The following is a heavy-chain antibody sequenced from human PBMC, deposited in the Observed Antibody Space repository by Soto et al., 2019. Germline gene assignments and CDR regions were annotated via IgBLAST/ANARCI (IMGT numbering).Heavy chain of an antibody. CDR3: ARCYGSGSYFSPYYYYYGMDV. CDR2: IKQDGSEK. J-gene: IGHJ6*02. CDR1: GFTFSSYW. V-gene: IGHV3-7*01. Sequence: PWGSLRLSCAASGFTFSSYWMSWVRQAPGKGLEWVANIKQDGSEKYYVDSVKGRFTISRDNAKNSLYLQMNSLRAEDTAVYYCARCYGSGSYFSPYYYYYGMDVWGQGTTVTVSS. D-gene: IGHD3-10*01.